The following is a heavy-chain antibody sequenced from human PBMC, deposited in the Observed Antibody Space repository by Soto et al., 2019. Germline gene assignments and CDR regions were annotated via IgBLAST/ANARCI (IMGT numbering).Heavy chain of an antibody. J-gene: IGHJ6*02. D-gene: IGHD3-22*01. CDR2: IYPGDSDT. Sequence: PGESLKISCKGSGYSFTSYWIGWVRQVPGKGLEWMGIIYPGDSDTRYSPSFQGQVTISADKSISTAYLQWSSLKASDTAMYYCARSESSGYIYYYYYGMDVWGQGTTVTVSS. V-gene: IGHV5-51*01. CDR1: GYSFTSYW. CDR3: ARSESSGYIYYYYYGMDV.